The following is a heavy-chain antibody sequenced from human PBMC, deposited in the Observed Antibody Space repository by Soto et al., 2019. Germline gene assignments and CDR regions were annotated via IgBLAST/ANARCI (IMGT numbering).Heavy chain of an antibody. D-gene: IGHD5-18*01. J-gene: IGHJ6*02. CDR3: SWIQLGNYGMDV. CDR1: GDSISSSRSY. CDR2: IYYSGST. V-gene: IGHV4-39*01. Sequence: SETLSLTCNVSGDSISSSRSYWAWFRQPPGKELEWIGSIYYSGSTYYNPSLKSRVTISVDTSKNQFSLKLSSVTAADTAVYYCSWIQLGNYGMDVWGQGTTVTVSS.